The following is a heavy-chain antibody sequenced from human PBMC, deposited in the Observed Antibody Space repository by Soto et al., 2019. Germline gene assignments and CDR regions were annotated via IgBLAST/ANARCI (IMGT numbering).Heavy chain of an antibody. J-gene: IGHJ4*02. CDR1: GFTFSSYW. Sequence: GSLRFSCVASGFTFSSYWMHWLRQAPGRELVWVSEIDTDGNSRNYEDSVKGRFTISRDNAKNSLHLQMKNLTAEDTAVYSYAILSAPVDFCCRRRLVTVSS. V-gene: IGHV3-74*01. D-gene: IGHD2-2*01. CDR3: AILSAPVDF. CDR2: IDTDGNSR.